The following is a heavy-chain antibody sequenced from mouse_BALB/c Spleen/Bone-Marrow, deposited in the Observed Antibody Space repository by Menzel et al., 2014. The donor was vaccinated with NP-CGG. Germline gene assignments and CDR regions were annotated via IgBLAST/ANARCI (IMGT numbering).Heavy chain of an antibody. D-gene: IGHD2-10*02. J-gene: IGHJ3*01. V-gene: IGHV6-6*02. CDR2: IRLKSNNYET. Sequence: EVHLVESGGGLVQPGGSMKFSCVATGVTFSNYWMNWVRQSPGRGLEWVAEIRLKSNNYETHYAESVKGRFTISRDDSKSRVYLQMNNLRAKDTGIYYCMYGNPFAYWGQGTLVTVSA. CDR1: GVTFSNYW. CDR3: MYGNPFAY.